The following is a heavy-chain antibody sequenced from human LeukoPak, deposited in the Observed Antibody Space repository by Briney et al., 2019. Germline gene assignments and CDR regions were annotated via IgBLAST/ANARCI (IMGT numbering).Heavy chain of an antibody. V-gene: IGHV3-23*01. J-gene: IGHJ1*01. CDR1: GFTFSSYA. CDR3: AQQLGYCSGGTCYFTY. Sequence: GGSLRLSCAASGFTFSSYAMSWVRQAPGKGLEWVAAISNSGGDTFYSDSGKGRFTIARDNSKNTLYLQMNSLRVNDTAVYYCAQQLGYCSGGTCYFTYWGQGTLVTVSS. CDR2: ISNSGGDT. D-gene: IGHD2-15*01.